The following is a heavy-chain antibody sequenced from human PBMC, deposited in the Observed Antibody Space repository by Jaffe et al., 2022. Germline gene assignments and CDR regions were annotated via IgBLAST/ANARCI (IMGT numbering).Heavy chain of an antibody. Sequence: EVQLVESGGGLVQPGGSLRLSCAASGFTFSSYSMNWVRQAPGKGLEWVSYISSSSSTIYYADSVKGRFTISRDNAKNSLYLQMNSLRAEDTAVYYCARDYKGDYYGSGSPRWFDPWGQGTLVTVSS. CDR1: GFTFSSYS. CDR2: ISSSSSTI. J-gene: IGHJ5*02. CDR3: ARDYKGDYYGSGSPRWFDP. V-gene: IGHV3-48*01. D-gene: IGHD3-10*01.